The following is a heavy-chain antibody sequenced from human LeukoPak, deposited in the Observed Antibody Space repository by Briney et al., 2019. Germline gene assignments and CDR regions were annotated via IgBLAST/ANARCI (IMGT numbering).Heavy chain of an antibody. CDR1: GFTFSSYS. CDR3: TKANWISYADAVW. Sequence: GGSLRLSCAASGFTFSSYSMNWVRQAPGKGLEWVSSIRGGGEIFYADFVKGRCTLSRDDSRNTVYLQLNDLRVEDTAIYYCTKANWISYADAVWWGQGTQVTVSS. CDR2: IRGGGEI. V-gene: IGHV3-21*04. J-gene: IGHJ4*02. D-gene: IGHD1-1*01.